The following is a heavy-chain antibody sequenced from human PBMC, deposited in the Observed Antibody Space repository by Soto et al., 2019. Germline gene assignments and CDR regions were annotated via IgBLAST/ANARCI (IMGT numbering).Heavy chain of an antibody. CDR1: GGSISSGYY. CDR2: IYYSGNT. CDR3: ARGRYCLTGRCFPNWFDS. V-gene: IGHV4-31*03. D-gene: IGHD2-15*01. Sequence: SETLSLTCTVSGGSISSGYYWSWIRQHPVKGLEWIGYIYYSGNTYYNPSLKSRVSISLDTSKSQFSLKLDSVTAADTAVYYCARGRYCLTGRCFPNWFDSWGQGTLVTVSS. J-gene: IGHJ5*01.